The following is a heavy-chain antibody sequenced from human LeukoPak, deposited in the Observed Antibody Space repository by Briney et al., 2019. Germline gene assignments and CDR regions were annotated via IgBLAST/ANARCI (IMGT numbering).Heavy chain of an antibody. J-gene: IGHJ6*03. D-gene: IGHD6-13*01. CDR1: GGTFSSYA. V-gene: IGHV1-69*05. CDR2: IIPIFGTA. Sequence: SVKVSCKASGGTFSSYANSWVRQAPGQGLEWMGGIIPIFGTANYAQKFQGRVTITTDESTSTAYMELSSLRSEDTAVYYCARLRAAAGTGGYYYYYMDVWGKGTTVTVSS. CDR3: ARLRAAAGTGGYYYYYMDV.